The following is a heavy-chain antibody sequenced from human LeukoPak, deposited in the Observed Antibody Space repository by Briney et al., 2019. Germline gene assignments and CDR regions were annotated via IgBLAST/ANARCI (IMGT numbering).Heavy chain of an antibody. CDR3: ARERGGPGTTGYFDY. Sequence: KASETLSLTCTVSGGSISSGGYYWSWIRQHPGKGLEWIGYIYYSGSTYYNPSLKSRVTISVDTSKNQFSLKLSSVTAADTAVYYCARERGGPGTTGYFDYWGQGTLVTVSS. D-gene: IGHD1-7*01. V-gene: IGHV4-31*03. CDR1: GGSISSGGYY. J-gene: IGHJ4*02. CDR2: IYYSGST.